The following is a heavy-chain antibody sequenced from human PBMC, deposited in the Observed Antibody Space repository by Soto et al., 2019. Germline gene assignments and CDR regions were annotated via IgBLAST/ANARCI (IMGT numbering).Heavy chain of an antibody. CDR3: ARAEWFHP. Sequence: SETLSLTCTVSGGSISSGDYYWNWIRQPPGKGLEWIGYIYYTGTTKYNPPLKSRATLSVETAKNRFSLNLTSLTAADTAVYYCARAEWFHPLGQGTLVAVYS. CDR2: IYYTGTT. CDR1: GGSISSGDYY. V-gene: IGHV4-30-4*01. J-gene: IGHJ5*02.